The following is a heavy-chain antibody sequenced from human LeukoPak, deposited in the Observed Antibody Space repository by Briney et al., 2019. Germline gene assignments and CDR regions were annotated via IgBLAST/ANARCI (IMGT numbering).Heavy chain of an antibody. V-gene: IGHV3-48*01. Sequence: GGSLRLSCAASGFTFSTYSMNWVRQAPGKGLEWVSYISGSSGTIYYADSVKGRFTISRDNAKNSLYLQMNSLRAEDKAVYSCARRSEFGVLYYMDVWGKGTTVTVSS. D-gene: IGHD3-16*01. J-gene: IGHJ6*03. CDR2: ISGSSGTI. CDR3: ARRSEFGVLYYMDV. CDR1: GFTFSTYS.